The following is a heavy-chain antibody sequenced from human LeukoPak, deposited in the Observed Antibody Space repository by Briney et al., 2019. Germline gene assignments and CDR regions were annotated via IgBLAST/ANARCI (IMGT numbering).Heavy chain of an antibody. V-gene: IGHV4-4*07. CDR1: RGSTSTYY. D-gene: IGHD5-18*01. CDR3: ARTTEGGYTYDYFYYYYMDV. CDR2: IYPSGNT. J-gene: IGHJ6*03. Sequence: PSETLSLTCTVSRGSTSTYYWSWIRQPAGKGLGWIGRIYPSGNTNFNPSLMSRVTMSIDTSKNQFSLKLSSVTAADTAVHYCARTTEGGYTYDYFYYYYMDVWGKGTTVTISS.